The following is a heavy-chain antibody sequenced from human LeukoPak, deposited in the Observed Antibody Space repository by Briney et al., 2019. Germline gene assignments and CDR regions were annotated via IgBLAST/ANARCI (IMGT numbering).Heavy chain of an antibody. CDR2: IYSVGST. CDR1: GFTVSSNY. Sequence: GGSLRLSCAASGFTVSSNYMSWVRQAPGKGLDWVSVIYSVGSTYYADPVKGRFTISRDNSKNTLYLHMNSLRAEDTAVYYCARGRTTVTPYYYYGMDVWGQGTTVTVSS. D-gene: IGHD4-17*01. V-gene: IGHV3-66*01. CDR3: ARGRTTVTPYYYYGMDV. J-gene: IGHJ6*02.